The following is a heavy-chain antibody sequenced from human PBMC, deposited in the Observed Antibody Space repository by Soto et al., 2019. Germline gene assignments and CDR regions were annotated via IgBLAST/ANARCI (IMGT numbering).Heavy chain of an antibody. V-gene: IGHV1-69*01. CDR1: GGTFSSYA. CDR3: ARVVGIVVVEAARGRFDP. D-gene: IGHD2-15*01. CDR2: IIPIFGTA. Sequence: QVQLVQSGAEVKKPGSSVKVSCKASGGTFSSYAISWVRQAPGQGLEWMGGIIPIFGTAHYAQKFQGRVTITADESKSTAYMELSSLRSEDTAVYYCARVVGIVVVEAARGRFDPWGQGTLVTVSS. J-gene: IGHJ5*02.